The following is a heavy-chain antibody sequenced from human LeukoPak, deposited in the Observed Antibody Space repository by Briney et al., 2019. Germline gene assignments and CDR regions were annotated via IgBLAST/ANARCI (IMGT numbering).Heavy chain of an antibody. CDR2: INHSGST. J-gene: IGHJ5*02. V-gene: IGHV4-34*01. CDR3: ARDSGTTGEVKFDP. Sequence: SETLSLTCAVYGGCFSGYYWSWIRQPPGKGLECIGEINHSGSTNYNPSLKSRVTISVDTSKNQFSLKLSSVTAADTAVYYCARDSGTTGEVKFDPWGQGTLVTVSS. CDR1: GGCFSGYY. D-gene: IGHD3-10*01.